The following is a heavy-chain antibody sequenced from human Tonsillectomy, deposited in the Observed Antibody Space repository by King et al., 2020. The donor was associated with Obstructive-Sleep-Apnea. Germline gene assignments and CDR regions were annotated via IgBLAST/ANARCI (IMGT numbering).Heavy chain of an antibody. CDR3: ARDRGGAGPTTTDY. J-gene: IGHJ4*02. CDR1: GFTFRTSW. D-gene: IGHD1-26*01. V-gene: IGHV3-74*01. CDR2: INSDGSST. Sequence: VQLVESGGGLVQPGGSLRLSCAASGFTFRTSWMHWVRQAPGKGLVWVSRINSDGSSTIYADFVKGRFTISRDNAKNKLYLQMNSLRSEDTAVYYCARDRGGAGPTTTDYWGQGTLVTVSS.